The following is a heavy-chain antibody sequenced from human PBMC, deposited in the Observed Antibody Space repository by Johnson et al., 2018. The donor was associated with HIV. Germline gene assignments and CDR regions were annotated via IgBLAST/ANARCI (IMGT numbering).Heavy chain of an antibody. Sequence: EVQLVESGGGLVQPGGSLRLSCAASGFIVSSKYMTWFRQAPGKGLEWVSVLYADGRTYYADSVKGRFTVSSDYSENTLYLQMNSLTAEDTAVYYCATKGSKWELIVEGFAVWGQGTMVTVSS. V-gene: IGHV3-66*02. CDR2: LYADGRT. CDR1: GFIVSSKY. CDR3: ATKGSKWELIVEGFAV. J-gene: IGHJ3*01. D-gene: IGHD1-26*01.